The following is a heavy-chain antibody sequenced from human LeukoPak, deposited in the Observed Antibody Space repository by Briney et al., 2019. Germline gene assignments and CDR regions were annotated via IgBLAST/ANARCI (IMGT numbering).Heavy chain of an antibody. Sequence: SETLSLTCALSYPSFSSHYWSWIRHPPRRGLECIGIICYSGSTYYNPSLKSRVTISVDTSKNQFSLKLSSVTAADTAVYYCARVVGLVVGATLADAFDIWGQGTMVTVSS. CDR2: ICYSGST. CDR3: ARVVGLVVGATLADAFDI. CDR1: YPSFSSHY. V-gene: IGHV4-39*07. D-gene: IGHD1-26*01. J-gene: IGHJ3*02.